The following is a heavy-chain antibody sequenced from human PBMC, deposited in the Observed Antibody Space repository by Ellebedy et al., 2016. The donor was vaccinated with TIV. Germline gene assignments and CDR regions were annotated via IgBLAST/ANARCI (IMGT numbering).Heavy chain of an antibody. CDR2: IIPIFGTA. Sequence: SVQVSCXASGGTFSSYAISWVRQAPGQGLEWMGGIIPIFGTANYAQKFQGRVTITADKSTSTAYMELSSLRSEDTAVYYCARAHNWNPPDYWGQGTLVTVSS. J-gene: IGHJ4*02. D-gene: IGHD1-20*01. V-gene: IGHV1-69*06. CDR3: ARAHNWNPPDY. CDR1: GGTFSSYA.